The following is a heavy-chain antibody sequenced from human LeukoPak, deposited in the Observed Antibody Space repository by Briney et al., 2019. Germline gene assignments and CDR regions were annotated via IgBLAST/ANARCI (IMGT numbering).Heavy chain of an antibody. V-gene: IGHV4-39*01. D-gene: IGHD1-1*01. J-gene: IGHJ4*02. CDR3: ARHSRTHPALPFDY. CDR1: GGSISSSSYY. CDR2: INHSGST. Sequence: PSETLSLTCTVSGGSISSSSYYWGWIRQPPGKGLEWIGEINHSGSTNYNPSLKSRVTISVDTSKNQFSLKLSSVTAADTAVYYCARHSRTHPALPFDYWGQGTLVTVSS.